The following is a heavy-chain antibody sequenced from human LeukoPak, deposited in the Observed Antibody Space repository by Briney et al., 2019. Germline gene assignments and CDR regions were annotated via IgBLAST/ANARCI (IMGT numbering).Heavy chain of an antibody. CDR3: ATQKGRYSSSFRYFDY. J-gene: IGHJ4*02. V-gene: IGHV3-30*02. Sequence: QPGGSLRLSCAVSGFTFSSYGMHWVRQAPGKGLEWVAFIRYDGSNKYYADSVKGRFTISRDNSKNTLYLQMNSLRAEDTAVYYCATQKGRYSSSFRYFDYSGQGTLVTVSS. CDR2: IRYDGSNK. CDR1: GFTFSSYG. D-gene: IGHD6-13*01.